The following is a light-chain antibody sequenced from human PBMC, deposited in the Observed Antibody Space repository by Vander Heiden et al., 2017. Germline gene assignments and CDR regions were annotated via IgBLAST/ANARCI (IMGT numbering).Light chain of an antibody. CDR1: QSVLYSSNNKDH. CDR3: QQVISTRT. Sequence: IVMTQSPDSLAVSLGERATINCKSSQSVLYSSNNKDHIGWYQQKPGQPPRLLIYYASTRAYGVPDRFSGSGSGTDFTLTSSSLQTEDVGVYYWQQVISTRTFGQGTMVEIK. CDR2: YAS. J-gene: IGKJ1*01. V-gene: IGKV4-1*01.